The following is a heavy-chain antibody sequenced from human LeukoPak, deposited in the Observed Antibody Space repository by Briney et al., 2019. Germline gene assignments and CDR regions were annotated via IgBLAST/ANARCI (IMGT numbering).Heavy chain of an antibody. CDR1: VGSISSYY. D-gene: IGHD3-10*01. V-gene: IGHV4-4*07. J-gene: IGHJ4*02. CDR2: IYTSGST. CDR3: ARELMVRRLSFDY. Sequence: SETLSLTCTVSVGSISSYYWSWIRQPAGKGLECIGRIYTSGSTNSNPSLKSRVPMSVDTSKNQFSLKLSSVTAADTAVYYCARELMVRRLSFDYWGQGTLVTVSS.